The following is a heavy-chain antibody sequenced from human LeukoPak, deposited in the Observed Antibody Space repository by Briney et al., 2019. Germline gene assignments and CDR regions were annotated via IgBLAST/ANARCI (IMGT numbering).Heavy chain of an antibody. V-gene: IGHV3-48*01. CDR3: ARVSVEAYYYGMDV. J-gene: IGHJ6*02. D-gene: IGHD1-26*01. Sequence: GGSLRLSCAASGFTFSTYSMIWVRQAPGKGLEWLSYISGDSNTIYYADSVKGRFTVSRDNAKNSLYLQLNSLRAEDTAVYYCARVSVEAYYYGMDVWGQGTTVTVSS. CDR2: ISGDSNTI. CDR1: GFTFSTYS.